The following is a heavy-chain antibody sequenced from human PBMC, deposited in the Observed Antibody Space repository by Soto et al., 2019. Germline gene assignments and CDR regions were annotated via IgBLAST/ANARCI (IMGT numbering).Heavy chain of an antibody. V-gene: IGHV3-13*01. Sequence: EVQLVESGGGLVQPGGSLRLSCAASGFTFSTYDMHWVRQATGKGLEWVSAVGSAGDTSYPASVKGRFTGSRENAKNSLYHQMNSLRAGDTAGYYCARVVWGDSCYDDYCDYWGQGTLVTVAS. CDR2: VGSAGDT. J-gene: IGHJ4*02. D-gene: IGHD5-12*01. CDR1: GFTFSTYD. CDR3: ARVVWGDSCYDDYCDY.